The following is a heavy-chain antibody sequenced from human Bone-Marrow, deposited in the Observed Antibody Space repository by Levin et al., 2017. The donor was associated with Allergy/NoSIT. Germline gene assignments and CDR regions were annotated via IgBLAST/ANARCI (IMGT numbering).Heavy chain of an antibody. CDR1: GHPLSEVA. Sequence: ASVKVSCKISGHPLSEVAMHWVRQGPGKGLEWMGRFAPENGETVNQERFPGRVTVTEDTSIDTVFMELSGLRSEDTGIYYCTTEAFDIWGQGTAVIVSS. J-gene: IGHJ3*02. V-gene: IGHV1-24*01. CDR3: TTEAFDI. CDR2: FAPENGET.